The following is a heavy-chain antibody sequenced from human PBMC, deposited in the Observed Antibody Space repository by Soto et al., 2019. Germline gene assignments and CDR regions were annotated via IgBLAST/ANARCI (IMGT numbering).Heavy chain of an antibody. CDR3: ARIGGYHGPLDY. D-gene: IGHD3-16*02. V-gene: IGHV4-59*01. Sequence: SETLSLTCSVSGVSISSYFWSWIRQPPGRGLEWIGYTYHRGSTNYSPSLKSRVAISLDTSNNQFSLKVNSVTAADAAVYYCARIGGYHGPLDYWGQGTLVTVSS. CDR1: GVSISSYF. J-gene: IGHJ4*02. CDR2: TYHRGST.